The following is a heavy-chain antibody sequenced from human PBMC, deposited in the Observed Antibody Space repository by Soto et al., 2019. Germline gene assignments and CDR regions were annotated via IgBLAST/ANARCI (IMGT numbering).Heavy chain of an antibody. Sequence: SETLSLTCTVSGGSMSSYYWTWLRQSPGRGLEWIGYISYSGSTYYNPSLKSRVTISADTSKNQFSLRMNSMIAADTAVYYCARADPDASVGYWGQGALVTVS. J-gene: IGHJ4*02. CDR3: ARADPDASVGY. V-gene: IGHV4-59*01. D-gene: IGHD2-15*01. CDR2: ISYSGST. CDR1: GGSMSSYY.